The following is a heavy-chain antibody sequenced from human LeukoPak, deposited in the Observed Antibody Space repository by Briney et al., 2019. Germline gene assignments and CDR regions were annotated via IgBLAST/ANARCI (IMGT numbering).Heavy chain of an antibody. Sequence: PGGSLRLSCAVSGFTFTSHWMSWVRQAPGKGLEWVARMNLDGSEKYYVDSVKGRFTISRDNAQTSLYLEMNSLRAEDTAVYYCARDATYCTNGVCYTRFDYWGQGTLVTVSS. D-gene: IGHD2-8*01. CDR2: MNLDGSEK. CDR3: ARDATYCTNGVCYTRFDY. J-gene: IGHJ4*02. V-gene: IGHV3-7*01. CDR1: GFTFTSHW.